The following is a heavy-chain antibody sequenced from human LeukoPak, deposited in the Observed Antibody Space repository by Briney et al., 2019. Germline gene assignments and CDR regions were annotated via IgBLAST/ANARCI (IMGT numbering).Heavy chain of an antibody. CDR3: AKHSYGYLGYMDV. CDR2: IYSGGDT. J-gene: IGHJ6*03. Sequence: GVALSLSCAASGFTVSSNYMSWVRQAPGEGLVWLSVIYSGGDTYYADSVKSIFTISRNNYKNTLYLQMNSLRAEDRAVYYCAKHSYGYLGYMDVWGKGTTVTISS. D-gene: IGHD5-18*01. CDR1: GFTVSSNY. V-gene: IGHV3-66*04.